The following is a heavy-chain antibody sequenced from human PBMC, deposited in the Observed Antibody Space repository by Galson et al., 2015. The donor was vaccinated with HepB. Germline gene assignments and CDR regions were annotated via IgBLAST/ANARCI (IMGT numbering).Heavy chain of an antibody. Sequence: ASWIRQPPGKALEWLARIDRDDDKFYRTSLKTRLTISKDTSKNQVVLKMTNMDPVDTATYYCARIGWMLTMIVVVFLGNYGMDVWGQGTTVTVSS. CDR3: ARIGWMLTMIVVVFLGNYGMDV. CDR2: IDRDDDK. J-gene: IGHJ6*02. D-gene: IGHD3-22*01. V-gene: IGHV2-70*04.